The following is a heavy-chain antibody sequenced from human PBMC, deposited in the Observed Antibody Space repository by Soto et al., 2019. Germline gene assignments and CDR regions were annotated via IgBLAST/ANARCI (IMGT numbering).Heavy chain of an antibody. CDR2: IYTGGTT. CDR1: GVTVSSNY. V-gene: IGHV3-53*01. Sequence: GGSLRLSCAASGVTVSSNYMSWVRQAPGKGLEWVSVIYTGGTTYYADSVKGRFTIFRDTSKNTLYPQMNSLRAEDTAVYYCAWYSSGWYYFDYWGQGTLVTVSS. D-gene: IGHD6-13*01. J-gene: IGHJ4*02. CDR3: AWYSSGWYYFDY.